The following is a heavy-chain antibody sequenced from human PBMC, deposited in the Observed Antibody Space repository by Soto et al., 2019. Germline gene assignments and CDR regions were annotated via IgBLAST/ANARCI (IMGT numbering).Heavy chain of an antibody. CDR3: ARRLYSFDP. V-gene: IGHV4-39*01. Sequence: PSETLSLTCTVSGGSISSSSFYWGWIRQPPGKGLEWIGSIYYSGSTYYNPSLKSRVTISVDTSKNQFSLKLSSVTAADTAVYYCARRLYSFDPWGQGTLVTVSS. J-gene: IGHJ5*02. CDR2: IYYSGST. CDR1: GGSISSSSFY. D-gene: IGHD3-16*01.